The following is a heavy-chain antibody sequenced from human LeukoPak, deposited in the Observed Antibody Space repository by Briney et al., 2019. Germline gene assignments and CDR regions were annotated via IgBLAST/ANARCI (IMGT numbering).Heavy chain of an antibody. CDR3: AKSNGYGLIDY. J-gene: IGHJ4*02. D-gene: IGHD5-12*01. Sequence: SETLSLTCAVYGGSFSGYYWSWIRQPPGKGLEWIGEINHSGSTNYNPSLKSRVTISVDTSKNQFSLKLSSVTAADTAVYYCAKSNGYGLIDYWGQGTLVTVSS. CDR2: INHSGST. V-gene: IGHV4-34*01. CDR1: GGSFSGYY.